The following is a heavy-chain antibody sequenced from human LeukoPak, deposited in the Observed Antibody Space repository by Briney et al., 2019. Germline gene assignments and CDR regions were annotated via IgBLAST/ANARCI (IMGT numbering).Heavy chain of an antibody. Sequence: GRSLRLSCAASGFTFSSYAMYWVRQAPGKGLEWVAVISYDGSNKYYADSVKGRFTISRDNSKNTLYLQMNSLRAEDTAVYYCARDTEGRPVYYYYGMDVWGKGTTVTVSS. CDR3: ARDTEGRPVYYYYGMDV. CDR1: GFTFSSYA. J-gene: IGHJ6*04. CDR2: ISYDGSNK. V-gene: IGHV3-30*04.